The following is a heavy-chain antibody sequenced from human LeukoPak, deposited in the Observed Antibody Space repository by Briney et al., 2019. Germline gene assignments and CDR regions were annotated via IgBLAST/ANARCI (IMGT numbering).Heavy chain of an antibody. J-gene: IGHJ4*02. CDR3: ARSPIVVVPAAIDY. CDR1: GYTFTGYY. Sequence: ASVKVSCKASGYTFTGYYMHWVRQAPGQRLEWMGWINPNSGGTNYAQKFQGRVTMTRDTSISTAYMELSRLRSDDTAVYYCARSPIVVVPAAIDYWGQGTLVTVSS. CDR2: INPNSGGT. V-gene: IGHV1-2*02. D-gene: IGHD2-2*01.